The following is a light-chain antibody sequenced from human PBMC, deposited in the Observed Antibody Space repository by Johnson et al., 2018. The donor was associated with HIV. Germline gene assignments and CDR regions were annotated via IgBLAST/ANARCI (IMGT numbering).Light chain of an antibody. J-gene: IGLJ1*01. CDR3: GSWDSCLRYV. Sequence: QSVLTQPPSVSAAPGQKVTISCSGSSSNIGNNYVSWYQQLPGTAPKLLIYDNNKRPSGIPDRFSGSKSGTSATLGITGLQTGDEADYYCGSWDSCLRYVFGTWTKVTVL. V-gene: IGLV1-51*01. CDR1: SSNIGNNY. CDR2: DNN.